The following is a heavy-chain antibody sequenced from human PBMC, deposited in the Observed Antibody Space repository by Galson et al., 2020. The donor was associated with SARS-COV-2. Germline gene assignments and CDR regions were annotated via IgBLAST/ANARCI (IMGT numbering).Heavy chain of an antibody. CDR3: AKEVVLVAAAGSPLDY. J-gene: IGHJ4*02. CDR1: GFTFSSYA. Sequence: QAGGSLRLSCAASGFTFSSYAMSWVRQAPGKRLEWVSSLSGSGRDTYYGDAVKGRFTISRDNSKNTLYLQMNSLRAEDTAVYYCAKEVVLVAAAGSPLDYWGQGTLVTVSS. V-gene: IGHV3-23*01. D-gene: IGHD6-13*01. CDR2: LSGSGRDT.